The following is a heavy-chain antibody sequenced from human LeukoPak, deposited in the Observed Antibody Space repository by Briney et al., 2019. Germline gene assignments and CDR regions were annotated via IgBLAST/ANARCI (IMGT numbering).Heavy chain of an antibody. CDR1: GGSISSSSYY. CDR2: IYYSGST. CDR3: ATIAAAGSQLIDY. V-gene: IGHV4-39*07. J-gene: IGHJ4*02. D-gene: IGHD6-13*01. Sequence: SETLSLTCTVPGGSISSSSYYWGWIRQPPGKGLEWIGSIYYSGSTYYNPSLKSRVTISVDTSKNQFSLKLSSVTAADTAVYYCATIAAAGSQLIDYWGQGTLVTVSS.